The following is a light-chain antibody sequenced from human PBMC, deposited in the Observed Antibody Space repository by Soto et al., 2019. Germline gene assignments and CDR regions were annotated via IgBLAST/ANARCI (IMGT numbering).Light chain of an antibody. V-gene: IGLV2-14*01. J-gene: IGLJ2*01. Sequence: QSALTQPASVSGSPGQSITISCTGTSSDVGGYNYVSWYQQHPGKAPKLMIFDVSNRPSGVSNRFSGSKSGNTASLTISGLQAEDEADYYCNSYTSTSVVFGGGTKLTVL. CDR2: DVS. CDR3: NSYTSTSVV. CDR1: SSDVGGYNY.